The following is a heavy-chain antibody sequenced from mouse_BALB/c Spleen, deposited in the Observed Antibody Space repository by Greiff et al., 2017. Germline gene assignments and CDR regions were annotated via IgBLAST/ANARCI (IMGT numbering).Heavy chain of an antibody. CDR3: ARSRGNYYAMDY. J-gene: IGHJ4*01. V-gene: IGHV5-17*02. CDR1: GFTFSSFG. Sequence: EVHLVESGGGLVQPGGYRKLSCAASGFTFSSFGMHWVRQAPEKGLEWVAYISSGSSTIYYADTVKGRFTISRDNPKNTLFLQMTSLRSEDTAMYYCARSRGNYYAMDYWGQGTSVTVSS. CDR2: ISSGSSTI.